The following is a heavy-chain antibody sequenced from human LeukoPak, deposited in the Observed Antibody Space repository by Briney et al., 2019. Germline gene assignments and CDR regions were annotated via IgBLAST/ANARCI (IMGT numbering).Heavy chain of an antibody. D-gene: IGHD6-19*01. V-gene: IGHV1-69*04. CDR1: GGTFSSYA. CDR2: IIPILGIA. J-gene: IGHJ4*02. Sequence: ASVKVSCKASGGTFSSYAISWVRQAPGQGLEWMGRIIPILGIANYAQKFQGRVTITADKSTSTAYMELSSLRSEDTAVYYCARVAVAGGYFDYWGQGTLVTVSS. CDR3: ARVAVAGGYFDY.